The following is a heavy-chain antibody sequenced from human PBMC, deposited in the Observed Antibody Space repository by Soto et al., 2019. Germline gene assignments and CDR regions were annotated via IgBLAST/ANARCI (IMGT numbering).Heavy chain of an antibody. Sequence: QVQLVESGGGVVQPGRSLRLSCAASGFTFSTYGMHWVRQAPGKGLEWVAVIWYAGSNKYYAESVKGRFTISRDNSKNTLYLQMNRLRAEDTAVYYCARGTVHFDYWGQGTLVTVSS. CDR3: ARGTVHFDY. CDR2: IWYAGSNK. V-gene: IGHV3-33*01. CDR1: GFTFSTYG. J-gene: IGHJ4*02. D-gene: IGHD4-17*01.